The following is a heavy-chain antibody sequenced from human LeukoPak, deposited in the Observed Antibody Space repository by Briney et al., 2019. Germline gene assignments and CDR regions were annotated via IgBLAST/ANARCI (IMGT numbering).Heavy chain of an antibody. V-gene: IGHV3-66*01. CDR3: ASPILGDAFDI. Sequence: GGSLRLSCAASGFTVSSNYMSWVRQAPGKGLEWVSVIYSGGSTYYADSVKGRFTISRDNSKNTLYLQMSSLRAEDTAVYYCASPILGDAFDIWGQGTMVTVSS. D-gene: IGHD3-3*02. CDR2: IYSGGST. J-gene: IGHJ3*02. CDR1: GFTVSSNY.